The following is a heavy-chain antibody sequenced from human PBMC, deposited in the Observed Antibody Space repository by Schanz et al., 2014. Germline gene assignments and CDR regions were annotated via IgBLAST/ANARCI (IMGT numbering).Heavy chain of an antibody. CDR2: IWDDGNKK. CDR3: AKEGSIYWDRSVDY. CDR1: GFRVITNY. Sequence: VQLVESGGGLVKPGGSLRLSCAASGFRVITNYMTWVRQAPGKGLEWVAVIWDDGNKKYYADSVKGRFTISRDNSKITLYLQMKSLRPEDMSLYYSAKEGSIYWDRSVDYWGQGTLVTVSS. V-gene: IGHV3-30*02. D-gene: IGHD1-26*01. J-gene: IGHJ4*02.